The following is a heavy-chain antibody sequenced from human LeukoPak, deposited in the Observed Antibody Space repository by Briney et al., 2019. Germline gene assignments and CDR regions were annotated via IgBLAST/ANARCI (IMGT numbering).Heavy chain of an antibody. Sequence: GGSLRLSCLTSGFTFRDYGLGWVRQAPGMGLEWVSFTRSKIYGGAPEYAASVRGRFSVSRDDSESIAYLQMNNLESEDTAVYYCARGQTVSGAKYYFDFWSPGTLVAVSS. CDR1: GFTFRDYG. D-gene: IGHD2/OR15-2a*01. CDR3: ARGQTVSGAKYYFDF. CDR2: TRSKIYGGAP. V-gene: IGHV3-49*04. J-gene: IGHJ4*02.